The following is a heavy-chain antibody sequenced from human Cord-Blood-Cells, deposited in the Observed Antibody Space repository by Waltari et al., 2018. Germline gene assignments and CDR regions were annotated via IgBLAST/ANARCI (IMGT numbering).Heavy chain of an antibody. Sequence: VKKPGESLKISCKGSGYSFTSYWLGWVRQMPGNGLEWMGIIYPGDSDTRYSPSFQGQVTIAADKSISTAYPQWSSLKASDTAMYYCARAPIAAAGTHFNYWGQGTLVTVSS. CDR2: IYPGDSDT. D-gene: IGHD6-13*01. V-gene: IGHV5-51*01. J-gene: IGHJ4*02. CDR3: ARAPIAAAGTHFNY. CDR1: GYSFTSYW.